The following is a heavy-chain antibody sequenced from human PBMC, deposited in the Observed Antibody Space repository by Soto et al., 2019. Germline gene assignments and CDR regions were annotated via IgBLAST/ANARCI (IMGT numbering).Heavy chain of an antibody. CDR3: AREDDGGDRDYYGLDV. J-gene: IGHJ6*02. D-gene: IGHD2-21*02. CDR2: VHYSGSV. CDR1: GGSISFDHYH. Sequence: QVQLQQSGPGLVKPSQTLSLTCTVSGGSISFDHYHWTWIRQPPGKGLEWIGYVHYSGSVLYNPSLQSRVSISVDTSKNQFSLTLSSVTAPDTAVYFFAREDDGGDRDYYGLDVWGQGTTVTVSS. V-gene: IGHV4-30-4*01.